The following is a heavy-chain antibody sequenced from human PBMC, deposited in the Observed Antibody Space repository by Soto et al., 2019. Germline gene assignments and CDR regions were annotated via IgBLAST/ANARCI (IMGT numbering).Heavy chain of an antibody. Sequence: SETLSLTCAVYGGSFSDYSWTWIRQPPGKGLEWIGEINHSGSTYYNPSLKSRVTISVDTSKNQFSLKLTSVTAADTAVYYCARDKITGLFDYWGQGTLVTVSS. D-gene: IGHD2-8*02. V-gene: IGHV4-34*01. CDR1: GGSFSDYS. CDR3: ARDKITGLFDY. J-gene: IGHJ4*02. CDR2: INHSGST.